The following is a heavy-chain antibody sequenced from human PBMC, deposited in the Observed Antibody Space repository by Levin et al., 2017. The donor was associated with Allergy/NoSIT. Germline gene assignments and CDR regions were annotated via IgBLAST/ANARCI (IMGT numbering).Heavy chain of an antibody. CDR2: IKQDGSEK. CDR1: GFTFSSYW. CDR3: ARGQRSGYNPEACFDY. J-gene: IGHJ4*02. D-gene: IGHD1-14*01. V-gene: IGHV3-7*01. Sequence: GGSLRLSCAASGFTFSSYWMSWVRQAPGKGLEWVANIKQDGSEKYYVDSVKGRFTISRDNAKNSLYLQMNSLRAEDTAVYYCARGQRSGYNPEACFDYWGQGTLVTVSS.